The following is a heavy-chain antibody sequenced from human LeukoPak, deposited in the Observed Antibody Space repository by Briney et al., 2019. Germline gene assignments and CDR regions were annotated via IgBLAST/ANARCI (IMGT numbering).Heavy chain of an antibody. CDR2: ISSTSNTI. J-gene: IGHJ4*02. CDR1: GFTFSTYS. V-gene: IGHV3-48*02. CDR3: ARPSRSTGPAY. Sequence: GGSLRLSCAASGFTFSTYSMNWVRQAPGKGLEWVSWISSTSNTIYYADSVKGRFTISRDNAKNSLDLQMNSLRDEDTAVYYCARPSRSTGPAYWGQGTLVTVSS. D-gene: IGHD2-2*01.